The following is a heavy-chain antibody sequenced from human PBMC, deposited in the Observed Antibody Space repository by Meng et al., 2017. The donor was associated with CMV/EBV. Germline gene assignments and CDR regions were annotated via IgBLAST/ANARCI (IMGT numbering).Heavy chain of an antibody. CDR2: ISAYNGNT. J-gene: IGHJ6*02. V-gene: IGHV1-18*01. Sequence: ASVKVSCKASGYTFTSYGISWVRQAPGQGLEWMGWISAYNGNTNYAQKLQGRVTMTTDTSTSTAYMELRSLRSDDTAVYYCASDCSSTSCSRVNYGMDVWGQGTTVTVSS. D-gene: IGHD2-2*01. CDR1: GYTFTSYG. CDR3: ASDCSSTSCSRVNYGMDV.